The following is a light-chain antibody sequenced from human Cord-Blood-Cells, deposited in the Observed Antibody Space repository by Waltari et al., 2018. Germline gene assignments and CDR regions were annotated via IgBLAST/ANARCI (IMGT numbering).Light chain of an antibody. V-gene: IGKV3-15*01. CDR1: QRVGSN. CDR3: QQYNNWPWT. Sequence: EIVMTQSPATLAASPGETATLSCRASQRVGSNLAWYQQKPGQAPRLLIYVATPRATGIPARFSGSGSGTEFTLNISSLQSEDFAVYYCQQYNNWPWTFGQGTKVEIK. J-gene: IGKJ1*01. CDR2: VAT.